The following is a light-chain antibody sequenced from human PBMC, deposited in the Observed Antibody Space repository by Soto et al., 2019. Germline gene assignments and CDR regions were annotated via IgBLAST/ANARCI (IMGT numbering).Light chain of an antibody. Sequence: EIVLTQSPGTLSLSPGERATLSCRAGQTVSSNYLAWYQQKPGQAPRLLIHGASNRATGIPDRFSGSGSGTDFTHTISRLEPEDSAVYYCQQFGSPWTFGQGTRLEI. CDR1: QTVSSNY. J-gene: IGKJ2*02. V-gene: IGKV3-20*01. CDR2: GAS. CDR3: QQFGSPWT.